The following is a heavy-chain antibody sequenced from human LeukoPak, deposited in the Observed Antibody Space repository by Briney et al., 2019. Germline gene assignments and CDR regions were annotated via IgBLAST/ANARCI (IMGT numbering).Heavy chain of an antibody. CDR1: GFTFSSYW. D-gene: IGHD2-2*01. Sequence: PGGPLRLSCAASGFTFSSYWMHWVRQAPGKGLVWVSRINSDGSSTSYADSVKGRFTISRDNAKNTLYLQMNSLRAEDTAVYYCARDHGRDWYQLLKSYYFDYWGQGTLVTVSS. J-gene: IGHJ4*02. CDR3: ARDHGRDWYQLLKSYYFDY. CDR2: INSDGSST. V-gene: IGHV3-74*01.